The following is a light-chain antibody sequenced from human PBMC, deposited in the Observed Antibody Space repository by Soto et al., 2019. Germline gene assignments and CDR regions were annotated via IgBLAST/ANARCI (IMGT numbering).Light chain of an antibody. CDR1: QSISSY. CDR2: AAS. V-gene: IGKV1-39*01. Sequence: DIQMTQSPSSLSASVGGRVTITCRASQSISSYLNWYQQKPGKAPKLLLYAASSLQSGVPSRFSGSGSGTDFTLTISSLQPEDFATYYCQQSYSTPPDTFGGGTKVDIK. CDR3: QQSYSTPPDT. J-gene: IGKJ4*01.